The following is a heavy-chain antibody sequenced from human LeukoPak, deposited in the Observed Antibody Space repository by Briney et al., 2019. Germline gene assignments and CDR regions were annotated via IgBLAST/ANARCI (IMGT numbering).Heavy chain of an antibody. D-gene: IGHD6-19*01. J-gene: IGHJ4*02. CDR2: IYYSGST. CDR1: GGSISSSSYY. Sequence: PSETLSLTCTVSGGSISSSSYYWGWIRQPPGKGLEWIGSIYYSGSTYYNPSLKSRVTISVDTSKNQFSLKLSFVTAADTAVYYCARLMNWLASFDYWGQGTLVTVSS. V-gene: IGHV4-39*01. CDR3: ARLMNWLASFDY.